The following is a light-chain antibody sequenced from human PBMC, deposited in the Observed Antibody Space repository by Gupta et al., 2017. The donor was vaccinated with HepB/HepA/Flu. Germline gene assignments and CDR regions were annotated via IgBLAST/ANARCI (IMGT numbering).Light chain of an antibody. J-gene: IGKJ1*01. V-gene: IGKV1-17*01. CDR1: QGIRND. CDR2: TAS. Sequence: DSQMTQSPSSLSASVGDRVTITSRASQGIRNDLSWYQQKPGKAPKRLIYTASSLQSGVPSRFSGSGSGTEFTLTISRLQPEDFATYYCRQHNSCPWTFGQGTKVEIK. CDR3: RQHNSCPWT.